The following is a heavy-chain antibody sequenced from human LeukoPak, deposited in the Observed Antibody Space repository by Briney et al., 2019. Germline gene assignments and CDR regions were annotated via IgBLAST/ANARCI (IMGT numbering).Heavy chain of an antibody. D-gene: IGHD2-21*02. CDR2: ISPDGTSR. V-gene: IGHV3-74*01. CDR1: GFPFSTYS. CDR3: TRDGGLLPDT. J-gene: IGHJ5*02. Sequence: GGSLRLSCAASGFPFSTYSMHWVRQPPGKGLVWVSRISPDGTSRAYADPVQGRFIISRDSAKNTLFLQMNSLTFEDTAVYYCTRDGGLLPDTWGKGTLVTVSS.